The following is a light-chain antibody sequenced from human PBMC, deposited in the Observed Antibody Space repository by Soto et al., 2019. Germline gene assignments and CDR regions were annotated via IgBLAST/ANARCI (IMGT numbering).Light chain of an antibody. Sequence: QSVLTQPPSVSGAPGQRVTISCTGSSSNIGAGYDVHWYQQLPETAPKLLIYDNNNRPSGVPDRFSGSKSGTSGSLAITGLQAEDEADYYCQSYDNSLSAGVFGGGTKVTVL. CDR1: SSNIGAGYD. J-gene: IGLJ3*02. CDR2: DNN. CDR3: QSYDNSLSAGV. V-gene: IGLV1-40*01.